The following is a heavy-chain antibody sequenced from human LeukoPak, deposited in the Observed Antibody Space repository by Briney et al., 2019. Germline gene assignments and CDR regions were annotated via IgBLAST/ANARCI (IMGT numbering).Heavy chain of an antibody. CDR1: GGSISSYY. Sequence: SETLSLTCTVSGGSISSYYWSWIRQPPGKGLEWIGYIYYSGSTNYNPSLKSRVTISVDTSKHQFSLKLSSVTAADTAVYYCARESGWCNAFDIWGQGTMVTVSS. J-gene: IGHJ3*02. V-gene: IGHV4-59*01. CDR3: ARESGWCNAFDI. D-gene: IGHD6-19*01. CDR2: IYYSGST.